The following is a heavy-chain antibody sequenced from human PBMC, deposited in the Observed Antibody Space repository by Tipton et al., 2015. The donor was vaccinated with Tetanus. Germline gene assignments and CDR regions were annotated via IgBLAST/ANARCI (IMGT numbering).Heavy chain of an antibody. V-gene: IGHV4-31*03. D-gene: IGHD1-26*01. CDR2: IYNSGST. CDR1: GGSISSGGYY. J-gene: IGHJ4*02. CDR3: ARDQARGARGWNYFDY. Sequence: TLSLTCTVSGGSISSGGYYWSWIRQRPGKGLEWIGDIYNSGSTYYNPSLKSRVTILVDTTKNQFSLKLKSGTAADTAVYYCARDQARGARGWNYFDYWGQGSLVTVSS.